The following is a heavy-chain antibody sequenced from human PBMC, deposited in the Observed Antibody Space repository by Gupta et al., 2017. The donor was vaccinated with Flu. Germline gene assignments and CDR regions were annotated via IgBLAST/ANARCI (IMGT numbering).Heavy chain of an antibody. CDR3: AKARSSTTTSCSNY. CDR2: ISGSGDST. Sequence: EVQLLESGGGLVQPGGSLRLACAASGFTFSNYAMSWVRQAPGKGLEWFSGISGSGDSTHYADSVKGRFTISRDNSKDTLYLQMNSLRAEDTAVYYCAKARSSTTTSCSNYWGQGTLVTVSS. J-gene: IGHJ4*02. CDR1: GFTFSNYA. V-gene: IGHV3-23*01. D-gene: IGHD2-2*01.